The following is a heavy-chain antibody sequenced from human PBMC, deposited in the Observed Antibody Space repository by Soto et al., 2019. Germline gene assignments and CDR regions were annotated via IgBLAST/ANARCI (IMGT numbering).Heavy chain of an antibody. Sequence: EVQVLESGGGLVHPGGSLRLSCAASGFTSSYYAMNWVRQAPGKGLEWVSTISPSGDTTWYADSVKGRFTISRDNSKNTLNMYMNRLRVEDTAMYYCARRGGSGWGAFDIWGQGTMVTVSS. D-gene: IGHD6-19*01. CDR2: ISPSGDTT. CDR3: ARRGGSGWGAFDI. CDR1: GFTSSYYA. V-gene: IGHV3-23*01. J-gene: IGHJ3*02.